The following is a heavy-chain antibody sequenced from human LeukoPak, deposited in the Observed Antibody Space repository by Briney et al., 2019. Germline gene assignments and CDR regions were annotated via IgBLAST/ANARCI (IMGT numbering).Heavy chain of an antibody. CDR3: AKDHRGVPYLDY. CDR1: GFTFSSYG. Sequence: GGSLRLSCAASGFTFSSYGMHWVRQAPGKGLEWVAFIRYDGCNKYYADSVKGRFTISRDNSKNTLYLQMNSLRAEDTAVYYCAKDHRGVPYLDYWGQGTLVTVSS. CDR2: IRYDGCNK. J-gene: IGHJ4*02. D-gene: IGHD3-10*01. V-gene: IGHV3-30*02.